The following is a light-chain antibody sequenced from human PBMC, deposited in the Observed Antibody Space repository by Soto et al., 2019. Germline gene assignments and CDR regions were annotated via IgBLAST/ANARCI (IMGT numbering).Light chain of an antibody. CDR2: GAS. CDR1: QSVSSN. CDR3: QQYKNWPLT. J-gene: IGKJ4*01. V-gene: IGKV3-15*01. Sequence: ETLITQSPATLSVSPGERATLSCRASQSVSSNLAWYQQKPGQAPRLLIYGASTRATGIAARFSGSGSGTEFTLTISSLQSEDFAVYYCQQYKNWPLTVGGGTKVEIK.